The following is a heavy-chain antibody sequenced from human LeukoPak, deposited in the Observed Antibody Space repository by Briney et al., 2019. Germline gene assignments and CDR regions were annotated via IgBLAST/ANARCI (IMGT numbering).Heavy chain of an antibody. CDR3: ARDPRSYCGGDRYPDY. J-gene: IGHJ4*02. CDR1: GFTFSTYA. Sequence: GGSLRLSCTASGFTFSTYAMGWSRQAPGKGLEWVSGIGSNGVDTYYADSAKGRFTISRDNSKNTLYLQMNSLRAEDTAVYYCARDPRSYCGGDRYPDYWGQGTLVTVSS. D-gene: IGHD2-21*02. CDR2: IGSNGVDT. V-gene: IGHV3-23*01.